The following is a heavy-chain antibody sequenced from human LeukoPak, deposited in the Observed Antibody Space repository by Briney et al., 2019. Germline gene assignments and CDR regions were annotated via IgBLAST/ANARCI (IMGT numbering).Heavy chain of an antibody. Sequence: GGSLRLSCAASGFTFSNGWVHWVRQAPGKGLVWVSRFDTDGSKTTYADSVKGRFTVSRDNAKNTLYLQMNSLRVEDTAVYYCARSRGGFYHYWGQGTLVTVSS. CDR3: ARSRGGFYHY. J-gene: IGHJ4*02. CDR1: GFTFSNGW. CDR2: FDTDGSKT. D-gene: IGHD2/OR15-2a*01. V-gene: IGHV3-74*01.